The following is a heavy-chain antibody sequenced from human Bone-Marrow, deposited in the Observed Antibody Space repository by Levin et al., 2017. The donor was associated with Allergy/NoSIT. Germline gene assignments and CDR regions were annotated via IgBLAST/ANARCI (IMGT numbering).Heavy chain of an antibody. CDR1: GASISSFY. Sequence: SETLSLTCTVSGASISSFYWSWIRQPPGKGLEWIGYIYYSGSTNYSPSLKSRVSMSADMSRNQVYLTMSSVTAAASAVYYCARQAVPAAMNGFDSWGQGTLVTVSS. CDR2: IYYSGST. V-gene: IGHV4-59*08. CDR3: ARQAVPAAMNGFDS. D-gene: IGHD2-2*01. J-gene: IGHJ5*01.